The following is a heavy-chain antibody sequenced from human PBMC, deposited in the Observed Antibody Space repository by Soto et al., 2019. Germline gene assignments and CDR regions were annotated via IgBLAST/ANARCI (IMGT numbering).Heavy chain of an antibody. V-gene: IGHV3-23*01. CDR1: GFTFSSYA. CDR2: ISGSGGST. Sequence: EVQLLESGGGLVQPGGSLRLSCAASGFTFSSYAMSWVRQAPGKALEWVSAISGSGGSTYYADSVKGRFTISRDNSKNTLYVQMNSLRAEDTAVYYCAKDRHTSGRRPGASYWGQGALVTVSS. D-gene: IGHD6-19*01. CDR3: AKDRHTSGRRPGASY. J-gene: IGHJ4*02.